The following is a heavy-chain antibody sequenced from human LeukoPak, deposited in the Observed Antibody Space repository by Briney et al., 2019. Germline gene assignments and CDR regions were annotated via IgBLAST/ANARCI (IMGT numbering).Heavy chain of an antibody. Sequence: GGSLRLSCAASGFSFSDFGMHWVRQAPGKGLEGVAFTRYDGNNRNYADSVKGRFTTSRDNFEKTLYLQMNSLRAEDTAVYYCARGGGAIYGSGSKSFDYWGQGTLVTVSS. J-gene: IGHJ4*02. CDR3: ARGGGAIYGSGSKSFDY. V-gene: IGHV3-30*02. D-gene: IGHD3-10*01. CDR2: TRYDGNNR. CDR1: GFSFSDFG.